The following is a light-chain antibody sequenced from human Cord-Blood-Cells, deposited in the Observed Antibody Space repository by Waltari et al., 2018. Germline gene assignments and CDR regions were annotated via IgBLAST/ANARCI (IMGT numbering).Light chain of an antibody. Sequence: QSALTQPASVSGSPGQSITISCTGTSRDVGGYNYVSWYQQHPGNAPKLMIYEVSNRPSGFANRFSVSKSGNTASLTISGLQAEDEADYYCSSYTSSSTYVFGTGTKVTVL. CDR2: EVS. V-gene: IGLV2-14*01. CDR1: SRDVGGYNY. J-gene: IGLJ1*01. CDR3: SSYTSSSTYV.